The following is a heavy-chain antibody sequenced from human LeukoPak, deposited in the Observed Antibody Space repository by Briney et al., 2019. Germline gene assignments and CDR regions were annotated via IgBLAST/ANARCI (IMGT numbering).Heavy chain of an antibody. CDR1: GYTFTSYD. CDR2: IIPIFGTA. D-gene: IGHD2-2*01. Sequence: SVKVSCKASGYTFTSYDISWVRQAPGQGLEWMGGIIPIFGTANYAQKFQGRVTITADESTSTAYMELSSLRSEDTAVYYCARSQLLSHWFDPWGQGTLVTVSS. J-gene: IGHJ5*02. CDR3: ARSQLLSHWFDP. V-gene: IGHV1-69*13.